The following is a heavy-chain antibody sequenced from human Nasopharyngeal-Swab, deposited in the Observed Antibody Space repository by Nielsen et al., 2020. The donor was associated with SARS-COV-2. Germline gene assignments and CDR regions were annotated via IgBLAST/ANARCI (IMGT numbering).Heavy chain of an antibody. J-gene: IGHJ4*02. CDR3: ASTPSGYSSSWPFDY. D-gene: IGHD6-13*01. Sequence: ASVKVSCKASGYTFTSYDINWVRQATGQGLEWMGWMNPNSGNTGYEQKFQGRVTMTRDTSISTAYMELSRLRSDDTAVYYCASTPSGYSSSWPFDYWGQGTLVTVSS. CDR1: GYTFTSYD. CDR2: MNPNSGNT. V-gene: IGHV1-8*01.